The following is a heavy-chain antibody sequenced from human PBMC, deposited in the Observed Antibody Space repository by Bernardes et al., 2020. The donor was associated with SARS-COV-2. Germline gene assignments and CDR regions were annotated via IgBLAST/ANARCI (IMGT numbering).Heavy chain of an antibody. D-gene: IGHD5-12*01. CDR3: ASGPDLATINYFDY. CDR1: GGSISSSSYY. CDR2: IYYSGNT. V-gene: IGHV4-39*01. Sequence: SETLSFTCTVSGGSISSSSYYWGWIRQPPGKGLEWIGSIYYSGNTYYNPSLRSRVTISVDTSKNQFSLKLSSVTAADTAVYYCASGPDLATINYFDYWGQGTLVIVSS. J-gene: IGHJ4*02.